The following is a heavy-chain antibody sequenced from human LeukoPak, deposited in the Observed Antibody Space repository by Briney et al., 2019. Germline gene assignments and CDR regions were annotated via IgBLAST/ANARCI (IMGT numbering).Heavy chain of an antibody. CDR2: IIPIFGTA. V-gene: IGHV1-69*13. Sequence: SVKVSCTASGGTFSSYAISWVRQAPGQGLEWMGGIIPIFGTANYAQKFQGRVTITADESTSTAYMELSSLRSEDTAVYYCAGYCSSTSCRELDYWGQGTLVTVSS. CDR1: GGTFSSYA. D-gene: IGHD2-2*01. J-gene: IGHJ4*02. CDR3: AGYCSSTSCRELDY.